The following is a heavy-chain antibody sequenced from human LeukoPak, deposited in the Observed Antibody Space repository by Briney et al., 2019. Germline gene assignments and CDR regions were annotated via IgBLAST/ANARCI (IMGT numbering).Heavy chain of an antibody. CDR3: ARVAVAGTIH. D-gene: IGHD6-19*01. Sequence: GGSLRLSCAASGFTFSSYWMSWVRQAPGKGLEWLSYISSAASAIYYADSVRGRFTISRDNTNNSLLLQMNSLRAEDSAVYYCARVAVAGTIHWGQGTLVTVSS. CDR2: ISSAASAI. V-gene: IGHV3-48*04. CDR1: GFTFSSYW. J-gene: IGHJ4*02.